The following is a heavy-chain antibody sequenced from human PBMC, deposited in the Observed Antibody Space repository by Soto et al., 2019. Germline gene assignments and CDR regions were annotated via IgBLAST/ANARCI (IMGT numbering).Heavy chain of an antibody. V-gene: IGHV4-4*07. CDR1: NGYISNFY. J-gene: IGHJ5*02. CDR2: IYISGSS. Sequence: QVQLQESGPGLVKPSETLSLSCTVSNGYISNFYWNWIRHPPGKRLEWIGRIYISGSSSYNPSLRSRVTMSVDASKNQFSLKLNSVTAADTAVYYCARSSHKESWFDPWGQGTLVTVSS. D-gene: IGHD6-13*01. CDR3: ARSSHKESWFDP.